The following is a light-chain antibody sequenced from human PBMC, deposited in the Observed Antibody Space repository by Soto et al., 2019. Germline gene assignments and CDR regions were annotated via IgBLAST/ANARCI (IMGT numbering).Light chain of an antibody. V-gene: IGKV3-20*01. CDR1: QSVSSSY. Sequence: EIVLTQSPGTLSLSPGERATLSCRAGQSVSSSYLAWYQQKPGQTPRLLIYGASSSANGIPDRFSGSGSGTDVTLTISRLEPEDFAVYYCQQDGSSPYTFGQGTKLEIK. J-gene: IGKJ2*01. CDR2: GAS. CDR3: QQDGSSPYT.